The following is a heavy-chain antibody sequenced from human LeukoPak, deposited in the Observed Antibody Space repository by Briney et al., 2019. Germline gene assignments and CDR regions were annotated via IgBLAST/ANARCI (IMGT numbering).Heavy chain of an antibody. CDR2: IYYTGST. J-gene: IGHJ4*02. V-gene: IGHV4-59*08. CDR3: ASSYFYDGNRYFDY. D-gene: IGHD3-22*01. CDR1: GGSITSYY. Sequence: SETLSLTCTVSGGSITSYYWNWIRQSPGKGLEWIGYIYYTGSTNSNPSLKSRVTISVDTSKNQFFQRLSSVTAADTAMYYCASSYFYDGNRYFDYWGRGTLVTVSS.